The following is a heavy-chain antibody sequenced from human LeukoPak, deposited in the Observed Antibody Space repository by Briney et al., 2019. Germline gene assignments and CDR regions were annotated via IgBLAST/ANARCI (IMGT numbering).Heavy chain of an antibody. Sequence: GGSLRLSCAASRFTFSSYGIHWVRQAPGKGLEWVALISYDGSHEYYPASVKGRFTISRENSKNTLSLQMDSLRTEDTAVYYGARGLRYCSGGNCYSGGLGYMDVWGKGTTVTISS. CDR2: ISYDGSHE. CDR1: RFTFSSYG. D-gene: IGHD2-15*01. CDR3: ARGLRYCSGGNCYSGGLGYMDV. J-gene: IGHJ6*03. V-gene: IGHV3-30*03.